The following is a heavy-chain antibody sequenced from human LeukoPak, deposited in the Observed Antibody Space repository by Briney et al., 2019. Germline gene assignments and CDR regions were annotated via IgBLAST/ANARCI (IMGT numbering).Heavy chain of an antibody. CDR1: GFTFSSHG. CDR3: ARVRERQLGGYYFDY. J-gene: IGHJ4*02. V-gene: IGHV1-18*01. Sequence: ASVKVSCKASGFTFSSHGIAWVRQAPGQGLEWMGWISSYNGNRNYAQNVQGRVTMTTDTSMTTAYMELRTLSSDGTAVYYCARVRERQLGGYYFDYWGQGTLVTVSS. CDR2: ISSYNGNR. D-gene: IGHD6-13*01.